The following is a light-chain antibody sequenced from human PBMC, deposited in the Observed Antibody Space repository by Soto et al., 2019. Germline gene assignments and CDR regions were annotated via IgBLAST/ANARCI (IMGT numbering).Light chain of an antibody. J-gene: IGLJ2*01. CDR1: SGHSTYI. Sequence: QSVLTQSSSASASLGSSVTLTCTLSSGHSTYIIAWHQQQPGKAPRYLMKLEGSGSYNKGSGIPDRFSGSSSGADRYLTLSDLQFEDEADYYCETWDTNVVVFGGGTKLTVL. CDR2: LEGSGSY. CDR3: ETWDTNVVV. V-gene: IGLV4-60*02.